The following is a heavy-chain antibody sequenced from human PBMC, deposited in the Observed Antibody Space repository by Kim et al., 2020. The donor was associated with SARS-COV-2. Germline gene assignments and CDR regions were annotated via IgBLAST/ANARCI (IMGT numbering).Heavy chain of an antibody. D-gene: IGHD6-13*01. J-gene: IGHJ4*02. CDR2: IYYSGNT. CDR1: SDSIRSYY. CDR3: ARSEGRGSWHQFDY. V-gene: IGHV4-59*01. Sequence: SETLSLTCSVSSDSIRSYYCSWIRQLPGKGLEWLGYIYYSGNTDYNPSLKSRITISWDTPKNQFSLDLTSVTGADTAVYYCARSEGRGSWHQFDYWGQG.